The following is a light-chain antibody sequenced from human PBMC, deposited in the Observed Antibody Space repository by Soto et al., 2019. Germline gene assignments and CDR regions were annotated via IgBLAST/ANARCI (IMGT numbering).Light chain of an antibody. CDR3: QQRSKVNTKR. V-gene: IGKV3-11*01. CDR1: QSVSSY. Sequence: EIALTHTPTGVSGSQRYRVTLSFRISQSVSSYLAWYQQKPGQAPRLLIYDASNRATGIQARFSGSGSGTDFTLTISSLEPEDFAVYYFQQRSKVNTKRFGQGARLDIK. CDR2: DAS. J-gene: IGKJ5*01.